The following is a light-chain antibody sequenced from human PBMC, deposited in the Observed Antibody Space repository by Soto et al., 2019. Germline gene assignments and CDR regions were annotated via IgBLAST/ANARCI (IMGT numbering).Light chain of an antibody. CDR1: QSVSSSY. J-gene: IGKJ2*01. CDR3: QQYGSSPQYT. CDR2: GAS. Sequence: EIVLTQSPGTLSLSPGERATLSCRASQSVSSSYLAWYQQKPGQAPRLLIYGASSRATGIPDRFSGSGSGTAFTLTISRLEPEDFAVYYCQQYGSSPQYTFGQGTKLDIK. V-gene: IGKV3-20*01.